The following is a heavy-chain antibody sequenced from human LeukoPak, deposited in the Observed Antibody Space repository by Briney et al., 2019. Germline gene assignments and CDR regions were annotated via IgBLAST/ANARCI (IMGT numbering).Heavy chain of an antibody. J-gene: IGHJ6*03. Sequence: ASVKVSCKASGGTFSSYAISWVRQAPGQGLEWMGGIIPIFGTANYAQKFQGRVTITTDESTSTAYMELSSLRSEDTAVYYCARGPFNWNDFYYYYMDVWAKGPRSPSP. CDR1: GGTFSSYA. V-gene: IGHV1-69*05. CDR2: IIPIFGTA. CDR3: ARGPFNWNDFYYYYMDV. D-gene: IGHD1-20*01.